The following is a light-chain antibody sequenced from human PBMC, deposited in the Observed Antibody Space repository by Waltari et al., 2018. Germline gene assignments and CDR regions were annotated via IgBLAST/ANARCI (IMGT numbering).Light chain of an antibody. J-gene: IGLJ1*01. CDR1: SSDIGFYNR. Sequence: QSAPTQPPSVSGSPGQSVTISCTGTSSDIGFYNRVAWYQQPPGTAPNLIIFEVSNRPSGVPDRFSGSKSGNTASLTISGLQAEDEADYYCSSYASGSTYVFGTGTRVTVL. V-gene: IGLV2-18*02. CDR2: EVS. CDR3: SSYASGSTYV.